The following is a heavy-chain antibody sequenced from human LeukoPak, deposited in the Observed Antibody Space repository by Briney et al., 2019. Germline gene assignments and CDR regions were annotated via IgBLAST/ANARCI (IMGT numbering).Heavy chain of an antibody. CDR2: ISGSGDST. J-gene: IGHJ4*02. CDR3: AKVLRWTNFDY. Sequence: GGSLRLSCAASGFTFSSYGMGWVRQAPGKGLEWVSAISGSGDSTYYADSVKGRFTISRDNSKNTVYLQMNSLRAEDTAVYYCAKVLRWTNFDYWGQGILVTVSS. D-gene: IGHD4-23*01. V-gene: IGHV3-23*01. CDR1: GFTFSSYG.